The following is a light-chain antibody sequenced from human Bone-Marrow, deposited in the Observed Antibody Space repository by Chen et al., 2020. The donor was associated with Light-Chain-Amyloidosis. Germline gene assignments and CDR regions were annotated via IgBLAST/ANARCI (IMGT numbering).Light chain of an antibody. CDR2: VDS. J-gene: IGLJ3*02. V-gene: IGLV3-21*02. CDR1: KIVSTS. CDR3: QVWDRSSDRPV. Sequence: YVLTPPSSVSVAPWQRATIACGGNKIVSTSVHWYQQTPGQAPLMVVYVDSNRPSGIPERLSGSNSGNTATLTIRRVEAGDGADYYCQVWDRSSDRPVFGGGTKLTVL.